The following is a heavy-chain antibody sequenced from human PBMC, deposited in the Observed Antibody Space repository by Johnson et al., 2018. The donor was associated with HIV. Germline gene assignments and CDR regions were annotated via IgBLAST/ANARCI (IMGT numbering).Heavy chain of an antibody. J-gene: IGHJ3*02. CDR1: GFTFSRYW. CDR3: VKGMDSSSWDAVDI. D-gene: IGHD6-13*01. CDR2: IKQDGSEK. V-gene: IGHV3-7*02. Sequence: VQLVESGGGLVQPGGSLRLSCAASGFTFSRYWMSWVRQAPGKGLEWVANIKQDGSEKYYVDSVKGRFTISRDNAKNSVYLQMNSLRAEDTAIYYCVKGMDSSSWDAVDIWGQGTMVTVSS.